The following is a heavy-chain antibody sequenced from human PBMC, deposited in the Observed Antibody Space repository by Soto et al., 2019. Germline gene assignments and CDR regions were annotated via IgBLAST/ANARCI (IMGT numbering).Heavy chain of an antibody. D-gene: IGHD2-2*01. CDR2: ITGSGAGT. V-gene: IGHV3-23*01. Sequence: GSLRLSCAASGFTFSNYAMTWVRQAPGRGLEWVSSITGSGAGTYYADSVKGRFTISRDNSKNTLYLQMNSLRAEDTAVYYCAKRGVPAARWFDPWGQGTLVTVSS. CDR3: AKRGVPAARWFDP. J-gene: IGHJ5*02. CDR1: GFTFSNYA.